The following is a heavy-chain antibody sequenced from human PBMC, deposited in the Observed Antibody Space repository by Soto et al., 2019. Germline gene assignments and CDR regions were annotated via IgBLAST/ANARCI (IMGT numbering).Heavy chain of an antibody. J-gene: IGHJ5*02. V-gene: IGHV4-59*08. Sequence: SETLSLTCTVSGGSISTYYWNWIRQPPGKGLEWIGYIYYSGSTNYNPSLKSRVTISVDTSKNQFSLKLSSVTAADTAVYYCAGTDTVVVPAGGNWSDPWGQGTLVTVSS. CDR2: IYYSGST. CDR1: GGSISTYY. CDR3: AGTDTVVVPAGGNWSDP. D-gene: IGHD2-2*01.